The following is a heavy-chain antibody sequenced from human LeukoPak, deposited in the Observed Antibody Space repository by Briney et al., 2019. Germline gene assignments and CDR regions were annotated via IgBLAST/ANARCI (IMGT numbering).Heavy chain of an antibody. CDR1: GYTFTGNY. CDR2: INPNSGGT. CDR3: ARGYSGYESFDY. Sequence: ASVKVSCKASGYTFTGNYIIWVRQAPGQGLEWMGWINPNSGGTNYAQKFQGRVTMTRDTTISTAYIDLSRLTPDDTAVYYCARGYSGYESFDYWGQGTLATVSS. V-gene: IGHV1-2*02. J-gene: IGHJ4*02. D-gene: IGHD5-12*01.